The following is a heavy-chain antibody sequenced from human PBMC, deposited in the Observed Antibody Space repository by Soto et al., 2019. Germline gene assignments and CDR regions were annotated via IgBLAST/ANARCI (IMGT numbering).Heavy chain of an antibody. J-gene: IGHJ5*02. CDR2: TSSSSSDT. CDR1: GFTLSDYY. V-gene: IGHV3-11*06. Sequence: PVGSLRLSCAASGFTLSDYYMSWIRQAPGKGLEWVSYTSSSSSDTNYADSVKGRFTISRDNAKNSLYLQMNSLRAEDTAVYYCARGQYWFDPWGQGTLVTVSS. CDR3: ARGQYWFDP.